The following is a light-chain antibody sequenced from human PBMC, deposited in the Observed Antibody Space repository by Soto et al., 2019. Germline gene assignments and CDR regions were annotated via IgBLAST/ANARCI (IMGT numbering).Light chain of an antibody. CDR3: SSYTTSNTLV. Sequence: QSALTQPASVSGSPGQSITISCTGTSSDVGAYTYVSWYQQHPGKAPKLMIFEVSDRPSGVSNRFSGSKSGNTASLTISGLQAEDEADYYCSSYTTSNTLVFGGGTKLTDL. CDR1: SSDVGAYTY. J-gene: IGLJ2*01. V-gene: IGLV2-14*01. CDR2: EVS.